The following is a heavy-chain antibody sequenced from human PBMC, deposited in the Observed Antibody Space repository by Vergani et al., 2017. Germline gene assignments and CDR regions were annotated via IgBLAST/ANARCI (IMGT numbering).Heavy chain of an antibody. CDR1: GGSISSYY. J-gene: IGHJ4*02. Sequence: QVQLQESGPGLVKPSETLSLTCTVSGGSISSYYWSWIRQPPGKGLEWIGYIYYSGSTNYNPSLKSRVTISVDTSKNQFSLKLSSVTAADTAVYYCARAIVLAAAGNKFSYYFDYWGQGTLVTVSS. D-gene: IGHD6-13*01. CDR3: ARAIVLAAAGNKFSYYFDY. CDR2: IYYSGST. V-gene: IGHV4-59*12.